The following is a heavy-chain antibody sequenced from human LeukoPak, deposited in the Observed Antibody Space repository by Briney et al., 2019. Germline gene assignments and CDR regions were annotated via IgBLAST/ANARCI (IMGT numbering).Heavy chain of an antibody. CDR3: AEIRRPSY. CDR2: IYYSGST. Sequence: PSETLSLTCTVSGGYISSSSYYWGWIRQPPGKGLEWIGSIYYSGSTYYNPSLKSRVTISVDTSKNQFSLKLSSVTAADTAVYYCAEIRRPSYWGQGTLVTVSS. CDR1: GGYISSSSYY. V-gene: IGHV4-39*01. J-gene: IGHJ4*02.